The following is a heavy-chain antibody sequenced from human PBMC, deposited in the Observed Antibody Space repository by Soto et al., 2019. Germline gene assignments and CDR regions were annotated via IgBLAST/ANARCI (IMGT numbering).Heavy chain of an antibody. J-gene: IGHJ6*02. V-gene: IGHV3-48*01. CDR3: AREVKDASLRRSGMDV. Sequence: EVQLVESGGGLVQPGGSLRLSCAASGFTFSSYSMNWVRQAPGKGLEWVSYISSSSSTIYYADSVKGRFTISRDNAKNSLYLQMNSLRAEDTAVYYCAREVKDASLRRSGMDVWGQGTTVTVSS. CDR2: ISSSSSTI. CDR1: GFTFSSYS.